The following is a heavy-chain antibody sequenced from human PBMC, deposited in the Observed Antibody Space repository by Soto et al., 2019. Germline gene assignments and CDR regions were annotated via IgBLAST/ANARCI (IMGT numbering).Heavy chain of an antibody. J-gene: IGHJ5*02. CDR2: IYSSGST. D-gene: IGHD3-3*01. CDR3: ARTTVLRFLEWLHWFDP. Sequence: PSETLSLTCTVSVASISSGGYYWGWIRQHPGKGLEWIGYIYSSGSTYYNPSLKSRVTISVDTSKNQFSLKLSSVTAADTAVYYCARTTVLRFLEWLHWFDPWGQGTLVTVSS. CDR1: VASISSGGYY. V-gene: IGHV4-31*03.